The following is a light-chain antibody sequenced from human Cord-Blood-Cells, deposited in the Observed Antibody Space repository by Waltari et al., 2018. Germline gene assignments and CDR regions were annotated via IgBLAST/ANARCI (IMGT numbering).Light chain of an antibody. V-gene: IGLV2-14*01. J-gene: IGLJ1*01. CDR3: SSYTSSSTLV. CDR1: SSDVGGYNY. CDR2: DVS. Sequence: QSALTQPASVSGSPGQSITISCTGTSSDVGGYNYVSWYQQHPGKAPKLMLYDVSKRPSRVSNRFSGSQSGNTASLTISGLQAEDEADYYCSSYTSSSTLVFGTGTKVTVL.